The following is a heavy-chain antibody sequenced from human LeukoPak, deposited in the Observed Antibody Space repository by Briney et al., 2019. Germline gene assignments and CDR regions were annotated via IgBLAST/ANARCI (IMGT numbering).Heavy chain of an antibody. V-gene: IGHV4-59*08. Sequence: ASETLSLTCTVSGGSISSYYWSWIRQPPGKGLEWIGYIYYSGSTNYNPSLKSRVTISVDTSKNQFSLKLSSVTAADTAVYYCARQNYYDGSGYYYNWFDPWGQGTLVTVSS. CDR1: GGSISSYY. CDR2: IYYSGST. CDR3: ARQNYYDGSGYYYNWFDP. D-gene: IGHD3-22*01. J-gene: IGHJ5*02.